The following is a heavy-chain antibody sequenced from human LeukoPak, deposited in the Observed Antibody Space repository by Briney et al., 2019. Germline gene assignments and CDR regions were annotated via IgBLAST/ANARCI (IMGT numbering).Heavy chain of an antibody. CDR2: ISGSGGST. CDR3: AKDGGGDYYYGMDV. J-gene: IGHJ6*02. D-gene: IGHD4-17*01. V-gene: IGHV3-23*01. CDR1: GFTFSSYA. Sequence: GGSLRLSCAASGFTFSSYAMSWVRQAPGKGLEWVSAISGSGGSTYYADSVKGRFTISRDNSKNTLYLQMNSLRAEDTAVYYCAKDGGGDYYYGMDVWGQGTTVTVSS.